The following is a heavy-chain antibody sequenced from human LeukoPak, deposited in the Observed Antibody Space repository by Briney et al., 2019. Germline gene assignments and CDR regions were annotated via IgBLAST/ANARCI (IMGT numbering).Heavy chain of an antibody. CDR2: IYSGGST. CDR1: GFTISSNY. D-gene: IGHD1-26*01. V-gene: IGHV3-53*01. J-gene: IGHJ3*02. CDR3: ARGGSYLSAFDI. Sequence: GGSLRLSCAASGFTISSNYMSWVRQAPGKGLEWVSIIYSGGSTFYADSVKGRFTISRDNSKNTLYLQMNSLRAEDTAVYYCARGGSYLSAFDIWGQGTMVTVSS.